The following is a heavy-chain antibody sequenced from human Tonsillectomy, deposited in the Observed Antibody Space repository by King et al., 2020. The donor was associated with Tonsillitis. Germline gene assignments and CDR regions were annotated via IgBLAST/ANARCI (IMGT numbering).Heavy chain of an antibody. CDR2: IYYSGST. J-gene: IGHJ4*02. CDR3: ARGNDYVWWSYRTVFEY. CDR1: GGSISSGSYY. Sequence: LQLQESGPGLVKPSETLSLTCTVSGGSISSGSYYWGWIRQPPGKGLEWIGNIYYSGSTYYNPSLKSRVTISVDTSKNRFSLKLSAVTAADTAVYYCARGNDYVWWSYRTVFEYWGQGTLVTVSS. V-gene: IGHV4-39*07. D-gene: IGHD3-16*02.